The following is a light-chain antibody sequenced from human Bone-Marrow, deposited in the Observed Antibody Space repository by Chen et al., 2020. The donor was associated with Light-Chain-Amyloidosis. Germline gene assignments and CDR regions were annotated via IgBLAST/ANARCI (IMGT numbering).Light chain of an antibody. J-gene: IGLJ1*01. Sequence: QSALTQPASVSGSPGHSITNSCPGTSCDVGGYKHVSWYQQHPDKAPKLMIYEVNNRPSGVPDRFSGSKADNTASLTISGLQTEDEADYFCSSYTITNTLGFGSGTRVTVL. CDR3: SSYTITNTLG. CDR1: SCDVGGYKH. V-gene: IGLV2-14*01. CDR2: EVN.